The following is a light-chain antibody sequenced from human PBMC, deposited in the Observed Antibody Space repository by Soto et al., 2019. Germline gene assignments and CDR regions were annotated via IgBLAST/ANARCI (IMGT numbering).Light chain of an antibody. J-gene: IGKJ1*01. CDR2: GAS. CDR1: ETVATN. CDR3: QQYFEWPPMT. V-gene: IGKV3-15*01. Sequence: VRTQSPATLSVSPGEIATLSCWASETVATNLAWYQQKPGQAPRLLISGASTRAAWISDRFRGSGFGTVFTLPISSLQSEDSAIYYCQQYFEWPPMTFGQGTKVEI.